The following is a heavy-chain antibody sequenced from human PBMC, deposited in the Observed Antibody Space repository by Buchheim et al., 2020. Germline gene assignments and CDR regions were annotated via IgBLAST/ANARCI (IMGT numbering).Heavy chain of an antibody. J-gene: IGHJ4*02. CDR1: GFTFSSYS. CDR3: ARWDDSSGYIADY. CDR2: ISSSGSTK. V-gene: IGHV3-48*01. D-gene: IGHD3-22*01. Sequence: EVQLVESGGGLVQSGGSLRLSCAASGFTFSSYSMNWVRQAPGKGLEWVSYISSSGSTKYYADSVKGRFTISRDNAKNSLYLQMDSLRAEDTAVYYCARWDDSSGYIADYWGQGTL.